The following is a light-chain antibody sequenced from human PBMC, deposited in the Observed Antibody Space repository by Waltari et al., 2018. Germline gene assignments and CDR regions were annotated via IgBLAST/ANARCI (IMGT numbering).Light chain of an antibody. CDR1: QDTGDS. Sequence: DIQLTQTPSSLSPSVGDRLTITCQASQDTGDSLNWFQHKPGAPPELLIYSVSRLDYGVPSRFTGSRSGTNYSFSITNLQPDDIATYFCQQYRSLPLTFGQGTK. CDR2: SVS. J-gene: IGKJ2*01. CDR3: QQYRSLPLT. V-gene: IGKV1-33*01.